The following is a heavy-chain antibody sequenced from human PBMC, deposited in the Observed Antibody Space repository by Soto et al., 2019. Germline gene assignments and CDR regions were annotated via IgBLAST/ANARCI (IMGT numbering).Heavy chain of an antibody. D-gene: IGHD4-4*01. CDR1: GYTFTSYG. CDR2: ISAYNGNT. V-gene: IGHV1-18*01. Sequence: ASVKVSCKASGYTFTSYGISWVRQAPGQGLEWMGWISAYNGNTNYAQKLQGRVTMTTDTSTSTAYMELRSLRSDGTAVYYCARDQGRTTVTLYYYYYGMDVWGQGTTVTVSS. J-gene: IGHJ6*02. CDR3: ARDQGRTTVTLYYYYYGMDV.